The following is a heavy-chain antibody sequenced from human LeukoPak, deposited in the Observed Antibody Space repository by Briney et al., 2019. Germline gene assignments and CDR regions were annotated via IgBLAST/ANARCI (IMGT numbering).Heavy chain of an antibody. CDR1: GFTFSRSA. Sequence: PGGSLRLSCAAPGFTFSRSAMTWVRQGPGTGLEFVASIIYSGGATYYADSVKGRFTISRDNSKKTLYLQMNSLRAEDTALYYCAKDGLYYDGSEHVYYFDSWGQGTLVTVSS. CDR2: IIYSGGAT. D-gene: IGHD3-22*01. J-gene: IGHJ4*02. CDR3: AKDGLYYDGSEHVYYFDS. V-gene: IGHV3-23*01.